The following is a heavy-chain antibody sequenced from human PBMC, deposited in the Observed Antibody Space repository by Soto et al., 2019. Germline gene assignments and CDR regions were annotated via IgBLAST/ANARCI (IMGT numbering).Heavy chain of an antibody. J-gene: IGHJ4*02. CDR3: ARDDRYYFDY. V-gene: IGHV1-69*13. CDR2: IIPIFGTA. CDR1: GGTLSSYA. Sequence: XSVKVSCKASGGTLSSYAISWVRQAPGQGLEWMGGIIPIFGTANYAQKFQGRVTITADESTSTAYMELSSLRSEDTAVYYCARDDRYYFDYWGQGTLVSVSS.